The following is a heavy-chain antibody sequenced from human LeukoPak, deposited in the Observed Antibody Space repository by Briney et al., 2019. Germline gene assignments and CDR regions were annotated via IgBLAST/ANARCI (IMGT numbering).Heavy chain of an antibody. Sequence: GGSLRLSCAASGFTFSSFEMTWVRQAPGKGLEWVSYISSDSGSTIYYADSVKGRFTISRDNAKHSLYLQMNSLTAEDTAVYYYARDPQKGAARPAYFDYWGQGTLVTVSS. CDR1: GFTFSSFE. CDR3: ARDPQKGAARPAYFDY. V-gene: IGHV3-48*03. J-gene: IGHJ4*02. D-gene: IGHD6-6*01. CDR2: ISSDSGSTI.